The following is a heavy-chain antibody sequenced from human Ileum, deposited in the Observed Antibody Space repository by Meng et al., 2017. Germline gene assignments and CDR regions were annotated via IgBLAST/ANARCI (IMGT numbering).Heavy chain of an antibody. J-gene: IGHJ5*02. CDR1: GASISAYY. CDR2: IFYNGDI. Sequence: QVSLQESGPGLVKPSETLSLTCTVSGASISAYYWSWIRQPPGKGLECIGYIFYNGDINYNPSLKSRVTISLDTSKSQISLKLTSVTAADTAVYYCARTARVFDPWGQGTLVTVSS. CDR3: ARTARVFDP. V-gene: IGHV4-59*01.